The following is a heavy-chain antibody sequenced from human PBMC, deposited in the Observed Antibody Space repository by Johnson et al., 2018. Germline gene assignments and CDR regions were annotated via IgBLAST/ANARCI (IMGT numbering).Heavy chain of an antibody. J-gene: IGHJ3*02. V-gene: IGHV4-59*01. CDR3: ARSRRRAVSGTSFDI. Sequence: QVQLQESGPGLVKPSETLSLTCTVSVGSISNYYWSWIRQPPGKGMEWIGFIYHTGNTTYNPSLRSRVTISGDTAKTHFSLKLRTVSAADTAIYYCARSRRRAVSGTSFDIWGQGTMVTVSS. CDR2: IYHTGNT. D-gene: IGHD6-19*01. CDR1: VGSISNYY.